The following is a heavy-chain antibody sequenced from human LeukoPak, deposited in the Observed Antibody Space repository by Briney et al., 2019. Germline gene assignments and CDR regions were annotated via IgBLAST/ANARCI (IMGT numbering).Heavy chain of an antibody. CDR3: TGCGRTRCAVVSIDF. CDR1: GFTFSGSG. CDR2: IRNKANSYAT. J-gene: IGHJ4*02. D-gene: IGHD2-2*01. V-gene: IGHV3-73*01. Sequence: GGSLRLSCATSGFTFSGSGVHWVRQASGKGLEWVGRIRNKANSYATAYAESVKGRFTISRDDSKSTAYLQMNSLKIEDTAVYYCTGCGRTRCAVVSIDFWGQGTLVTVSS.